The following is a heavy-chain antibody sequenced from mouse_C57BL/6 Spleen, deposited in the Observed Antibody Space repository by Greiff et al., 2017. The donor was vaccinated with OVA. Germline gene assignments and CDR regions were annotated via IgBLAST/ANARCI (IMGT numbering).Heavy chain of an antibody. D-gene: IGHD2-1*01. CDR3: ARSGDGNYVGAMDY. J-gene: IGHJ4*01. Sequence: QVQLQQSGPELVKPGASVKISCKASGYAFSSSWMNWVKQRPGKGLEWIGRIYPGDGDTNYNGKFKGKATLTADKSSSTAYMQLSSLTSEDSAVYFCARSGDGNYVGAMDYWGQGTSVTVSS. CDR2: IYPGDGDT. CDR1: GYAFSSSW. V-gene: IGHV1-82*01.